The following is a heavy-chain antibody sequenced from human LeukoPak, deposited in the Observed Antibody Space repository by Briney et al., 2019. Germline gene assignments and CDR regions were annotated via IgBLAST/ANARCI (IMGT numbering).Heavy chain of an antibody. D-gene: IGHD6-19*01. J-gene: IGHJ4*02. Sequence: SETLSLTCTVSGGSISSYYWSWIRQPAGKGLEWIGRIYTSGSTNYNPSLKSRVIMSVDTSKNQFTLKLSSVTAADTAVYYCAGIAVAGTDYWGQGTLVTVSS. CDR1: GGSISSYY. CDR3: AGIAVAGTDY. V-gene: IGHV4-4*07. CDR2: IYTSGST.